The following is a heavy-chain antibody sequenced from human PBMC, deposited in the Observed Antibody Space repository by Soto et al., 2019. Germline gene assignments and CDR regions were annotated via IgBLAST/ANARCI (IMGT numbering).Heavy chain of an antibody. V-gene: IGHV4-59*01. CDR1: GGSISSYY. J-gene: IGHJ4*02. CDR2: IYYSGST. CDR3: ARIRIGYLHYFDY. Sequence: SETLSLTCTVSGGSISSYYWSWIRQPPGKGLEWIGYIYYSGSTNYNPSLKSRVTISVDTSKNQFSLKLSSVTAADTAVYYCARIRIGYLHYFDYWGQGTLVTVSS. D-gene: IGHD5-18*01.